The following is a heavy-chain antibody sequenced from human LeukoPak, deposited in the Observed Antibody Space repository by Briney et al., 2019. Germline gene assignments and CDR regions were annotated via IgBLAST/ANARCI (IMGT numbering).Heavy chain of an antibody. D-gene: IGHD3-10*01. CDR2: INPNSGGT. V-gene: IGHV1-2*02. CDR3: ARDPLYGSGSYFFDF. J-gene: IGHJ4*02. CDR1: GYTFTGYY. Sequence: ASVKVSCKASGYTFTGYYIHWVRQAPGQGLEWMGWINPNSGGTNYVQKFQGRVTMTRDTSISTAYMELSRLRSDDTAVYYCARDPLYGSGSYFFDFWGQGTLVTVCS.